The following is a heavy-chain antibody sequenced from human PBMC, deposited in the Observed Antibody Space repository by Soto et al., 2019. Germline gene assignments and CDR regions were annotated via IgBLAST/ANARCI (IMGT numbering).Heavy chain of an antibody. V-gene: IGHV3-23*01. Sequence: GGSLRLSCGVSGFTVTSNGVSWVRQAPGKGLEWVSAISPNGQGIWYADSAKGRFTISRDFYDNTVYLQMNNLRVDDTAVYFCAKGVLSFHYGMEVWGQGTTVTVSS. CDR3: AKGVLSFHYGMEV. J-gene: IGHJ6*02. D-gene: IGHD3-10*01. CDR2: ISPNGQGI. CDR1: GFTVTSNG.